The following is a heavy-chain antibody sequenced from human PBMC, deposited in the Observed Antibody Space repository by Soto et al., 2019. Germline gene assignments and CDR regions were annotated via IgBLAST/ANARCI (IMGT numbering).Heavy chain of an antibody. J-gene: IGHJ4*02. CDR1: GFTFTRYS. V-gene: IGHV3-21*01. CDR3: ARESEDLTSNFDY. Sequence: EVQLVESGGGLVKPGGSLRLSCAASGFTFTRYSMNWVRQAPGKGLEWASSISSTTNYIYYGDSMKGRFTISRDNAKKSLYLEMNSLRAEDTAVYYRARESEDLTSNFDYWGQGTLVTVSS. CDR2: ISSTTNYI.